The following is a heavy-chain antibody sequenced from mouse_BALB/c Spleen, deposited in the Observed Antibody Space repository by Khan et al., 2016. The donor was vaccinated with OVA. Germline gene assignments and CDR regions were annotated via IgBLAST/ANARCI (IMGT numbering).Heavy chain of an antibody. CDR3: ARDYGSSYYYFDY. Sequence: EVQLLETGPGLVKPSQSLSLTCTVTGYSITSDYAWNWIRQFPGNKLEWMGYISYSGSTSYNPSHKSRISITRDTSKNKFFLQLNSVTTEDPATYYCARDYGSSYYYFDYWGQGTTLTVSS. V-gene: IGHV3-2*02. CDR1: GYSITSDYA. J-gene: IGHJ2*01. D-gene: IGHD1-1*01. CDR2: ISYSGST.